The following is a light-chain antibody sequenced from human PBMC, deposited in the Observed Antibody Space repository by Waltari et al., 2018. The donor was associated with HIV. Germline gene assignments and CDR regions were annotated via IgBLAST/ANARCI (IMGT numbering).Light chain of an antibody. CDR3: AAWDDSLSGQWV. CDR2: RNN. V-gene: IGLV1-47*01. CDR1: SSNIGSNF. J-gene: IGLJ3*02. Sequence: QSVLTQPPSASGTPGQRVTISCSGSSSNIGSNFVYWYQQLPGTVPKLLIYRNNQRPSGFPDLFSGSQSGTSASLAISGLRSEDEADYYCAAWDDSLSGQWVFGGGTKLTVL.